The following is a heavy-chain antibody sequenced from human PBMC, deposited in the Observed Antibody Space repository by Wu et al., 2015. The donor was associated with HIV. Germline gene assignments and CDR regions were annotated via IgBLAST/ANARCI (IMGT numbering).Heavy chain of an antibody. D-gene: IGHD6-13*01. CDR3: ARDQVSYSSSWLSKHNWFDP. Sequence: QVQLQESGPGLVKPSETLSLTCTVSGYSISSGYYWGWIRQPPGKGLEWIGSIYHSGSTYYNPSLKSRVTISVDTSKNQFSLKLSSVTAADTAVYYCARDQVSYSSSWLSKHNWFDPGAREPWSPSPQ. CDR1: GYSISSGYY. J-gene: IGHJ5*02. V-gene: IGHV4-38-2*02. CDR2: IYHSGST.